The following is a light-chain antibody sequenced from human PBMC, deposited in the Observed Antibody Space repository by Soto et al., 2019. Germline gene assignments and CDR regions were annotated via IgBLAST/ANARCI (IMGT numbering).Light chain of an antibody. CDR3: QQTLSVPRT. CDR2: AAS. J-gene: IGKJ1*01. V-gene: IGKV1-39*01. CDR1: QSISSY. Sequence: DIQMTQSPSSLSASVGDRVTITCRASQSISSYLTWYQQKPGKGPTVLIYAASTLQRGVPSRFSGSTTGTDFTLTITGLQPEDSATYYCQQTLSVPRTFGLGTKVDIK.